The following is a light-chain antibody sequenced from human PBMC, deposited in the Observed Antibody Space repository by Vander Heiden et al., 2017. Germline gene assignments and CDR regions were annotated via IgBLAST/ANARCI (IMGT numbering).Light chain of an antibody. Sequence: SYVLRQPPSVSVAPGQTARITCGGNNIGSKSVHWYQQKPGQAPVLVVYHDSYRPSGIPERFSGSNSGNTATLTISRVEAGDEADYYCQVWDSSSDHRVFGGGTKLTVL. CDR1: NIGSKS. CDR2: HDS. J-gene: IGLJ3*02. CDR3: QVWDSSSDHRV. V-gene: IGLV3-21*02.